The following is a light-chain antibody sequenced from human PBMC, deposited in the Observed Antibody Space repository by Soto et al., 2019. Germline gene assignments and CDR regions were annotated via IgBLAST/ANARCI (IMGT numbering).Light chain of an antibody. Sequence: QSVLTQPPSVSGAPGQRVTISCTGSSSNIGAGYDVHWYQQLPGTAPKLLIYGNINRPSGVPDRFSGSKSGTSASLAITGLQAEDEAYYYCQSYDRSLSSPIFGGGTKLTVL. CDR2: GNI. V-gene: IGLV1-40*01. CDR1: SSNIGAGYD. CDR3: QSYDRSLSSPI. J-gene: IGLJ2*01.